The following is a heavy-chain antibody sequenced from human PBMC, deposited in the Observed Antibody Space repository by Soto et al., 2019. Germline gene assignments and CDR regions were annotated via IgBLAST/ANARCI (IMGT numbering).Heavy chain of an antibody. D-gene: IGHD3-22*01. CDR1: GYTFTSYG. Sequence: QVQLVQSGAEVKKPGASVKVSCKASGYTFTSYGISWVRQAPRQGLEWMGWISAYNGNTNYAQKLQGRVTMTTDTSTSTAYMELRSLRSDDTAVYYCARDGTLRAPYYYDSSGYFDYWGQGTLVTVSS. CDR3: ARDGTLRAPYYYDSSGYFDY. CDR2: ISAYNGNT. V-gene: IGHV1-18*04. J-gene: IGHJ4*02.